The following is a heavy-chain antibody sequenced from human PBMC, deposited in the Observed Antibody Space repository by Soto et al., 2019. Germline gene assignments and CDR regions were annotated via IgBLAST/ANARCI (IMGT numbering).Heavy chain of an antibody. V-gene: IGHV1-45*02. CDR1: GDTLTYRY. Sequence: QMQLVQSGAEVKRTGSSVKVSCKASGDTLTYRYLHWVRQAPGRPLEWMGWITPFNGNTNSAREVQERVTLTGDRSMTTAYMDLSSLRAADTAMYYFAALITVRDLDAVDVWGPGTMVTVSS. D-gene: IGHD3-16*02. CDR3: AALITVRDLDAVDV. J-gene: IGHJ3*01. CDR2: ITPFNGNT.